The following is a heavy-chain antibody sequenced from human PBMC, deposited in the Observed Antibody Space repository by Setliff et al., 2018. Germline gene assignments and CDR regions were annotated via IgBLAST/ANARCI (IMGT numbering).Heavy chain of an antibody. CDR1: GGAFSNYG. CDR2: IIPILETT. J-gene: IGHJ4*02. D-gene: IGHD3-22*01. CDR3: ARDTRDRYDTSGHYLSLDY. V-gene: IGHV1-69*11. Sequence: GASVKVSCKVSGGAFSNYGLSWVRQAPGQGLLWMGRIIPILETTNYAQNFQGRVSITADESTRTAYMELSSVRFEDTAVYYCARDTRDRYDTSGHYLSLDYWGQGTLVTVSS.